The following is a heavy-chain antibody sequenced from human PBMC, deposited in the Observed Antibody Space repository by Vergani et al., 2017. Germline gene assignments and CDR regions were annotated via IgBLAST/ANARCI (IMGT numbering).Heavy chain of an antibody. J-gene: IGHJ5*02. CDR2: IYHSGST. Sequence: QVQLQESGPGLVKPSETLSLTCAVSGYSISSGYYWGWIRQPPGKGLEWIGSIYHSGSTYYNPSLKSRVTISVDTSKNQFSLKLSSVTAADTAVYYCARRAAWFGGWGPWGQGTLVTVSS. D-gene: IGHD3-10*01. V-gene: IGHV4-38-2*01. CDR3: ARRAAWFGGWGP. CDR1: GYSISSGYY.